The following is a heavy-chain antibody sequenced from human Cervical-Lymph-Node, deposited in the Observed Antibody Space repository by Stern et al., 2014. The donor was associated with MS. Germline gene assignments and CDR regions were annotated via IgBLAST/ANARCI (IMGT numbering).Heavy chain of an antibody. V-gene: IGHV1-2*06. J-gene: IGHJ5*02. CDR1: GYTFSSSY. D-gene: IGHD4-11*01. Sequence: VQLVESGAEVKKPGASVKVSCKASGYTFSSSYMHWVRQAPGQGLEWMGRINPNNGGTNYAQKFQGRITMTRDTSISTVYMELSRLTSDDTAVYYCARDSSNYNWFDPWGQGTLVTVSS. CDR3: ARDSSNYNWFDP. CDR2: INPNNGGT.